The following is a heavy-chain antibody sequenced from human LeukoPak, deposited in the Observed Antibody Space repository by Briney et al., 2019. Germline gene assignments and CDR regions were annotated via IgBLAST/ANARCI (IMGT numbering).Heavy chain of an antibody. Sequence: SGTLSLTCAVYGGSFSGYYWSWIRQPPGKGLEWIGEINHSGSTNYNPSLKSRVTISVDTSKNQFSLKLSSVTAAGTAVYYCARGAYYDSSGYPVIVFDYWGQGTLVTVSS. CDR1: GGSFSGYY. V-gene: IGHV4-34*01. J-gene: IGHJ4*02. CDR3: ARGAYYDSSGYPVIVFDY. CDR2: INHSGST. D-gene: IGHD3-22*01.